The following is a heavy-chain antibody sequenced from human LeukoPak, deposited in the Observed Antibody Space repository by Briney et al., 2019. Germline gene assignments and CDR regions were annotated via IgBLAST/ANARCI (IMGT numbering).Heavy chain of an antibody. CDR1: GGTFSSYA. CDR3: ARDHWLVLRYFDCYMDV. D-gene: IGHD3-9*01. J-gene: IGHJ6*03. Sequence: SVKVSCKASGGTFSSYAISWVRQAPGQGLEWMGGIIPIFGTANYAQKFQGRVTITTDESTSTAYMELSSLRSEDTAVYYCARDHWLVLRYFDCYMDVWGKGTTDTVSS. V-gene: IGHV1-69*05. CDR2: IIPIFGTA.